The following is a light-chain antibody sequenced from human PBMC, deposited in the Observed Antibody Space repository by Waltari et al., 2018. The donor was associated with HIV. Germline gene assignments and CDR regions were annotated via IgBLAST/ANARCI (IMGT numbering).Light chain of an antibody. CDR3: CSYAGSYTWV. Sequence: QSALTQPRSVSGSPGPSATISCTGPRSDVRGYNYVSCYQQHTAKAPTLMIYDVSKRPSGVPDLFSGSKSGNTASLTISGLQADDEADYYCCSYAGSYTWVFGGGTKLTVL. CDR2: DVS. J-gene: IGLJ3*02. V-gene: IGLV2-11*01. CDR1: RSDVRGYNY.